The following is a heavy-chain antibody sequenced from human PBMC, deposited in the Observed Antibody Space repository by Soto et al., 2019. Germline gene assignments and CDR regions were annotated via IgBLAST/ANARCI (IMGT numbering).Heavy chain of an antibody. D-gene: IGHD3-16*01. CDR2: IYYSGST. J-gene: IGHJ4*02. CDR1: GGSISSGDYY. V-gene: IGHV4-30-4*01. CDR3: ARNSPISWAYTDY. Sequence: QVQLQESGPGLVKPSQTLSLTCTVSGGSISSGDYYWSWIRQPPGKGPEWIGYIYYSGSTYYNPSLKSRVTISVDTSKNQFSLKLSSVTAADTAVYYCARNSPISWAYTDYWGQGTLVTVSS.